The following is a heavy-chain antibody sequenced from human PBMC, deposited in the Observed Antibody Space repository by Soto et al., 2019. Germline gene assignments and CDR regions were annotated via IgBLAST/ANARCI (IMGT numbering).Heavy chain of an antibody. CDR2: INHSGST. CDR1: GGSFSGYY. Sequence: SETLSLTCAVYGGSFSGYYWTWIRQPPGTGLEWIGEINHSGSTNYNPSLKSRVTISVDTSKNQFSLKLTSVTAADTAVYYCARGKIPGLFDYWGQRTLVTGSS. J-gene: IGHJ4*02. V-gene: IGHV4-34*01. CDR3: ARGKIPGLFDY.